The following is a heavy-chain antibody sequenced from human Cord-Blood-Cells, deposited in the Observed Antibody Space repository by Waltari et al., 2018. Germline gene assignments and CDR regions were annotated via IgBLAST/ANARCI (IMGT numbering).Heavy chain of an antibody. CDR1: GGTFSSSA. V-gene: IGHV1-69*10. D-gene: IGHD3-22*01. J-gene: IGHJ5*02. CDR2: IIPILGIA. Sequence: QVQLVQSGAEVKKPGSSVKVSCKASGGTFSSSAISWVRPAPGQGLEWMGWIIPILGIANYAQKFQGRVTITADKSTSTAYMELSSLRSEDTAVYYCAREITMIVVVKRGWFDPWGQGTLVTVSS. CDR3: AREITMIVVVKRGWFDP.